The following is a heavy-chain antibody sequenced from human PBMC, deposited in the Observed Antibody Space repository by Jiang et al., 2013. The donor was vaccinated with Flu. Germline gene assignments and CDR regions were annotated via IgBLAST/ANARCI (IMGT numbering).Heavy chain of an antibody. D-gene: IGHD6-19*01. CDR3: ARAPLAVAGTWYFDY. V-gene: IGHV5-51*01. Sequence: SLKTSCKGSGYSFTSYWIGWVRQMPGKGLEWMGIIYPGDSDTRYSPSFQGQVTISADKSISTAYLQWSSLKASDTAMYYCARAPLAVAGTWYFDYWGQGTLVTVSS. CDR2: IYPGDSDT. CDR1: GYSFTSYW. J-gene: IGHJ4*02.